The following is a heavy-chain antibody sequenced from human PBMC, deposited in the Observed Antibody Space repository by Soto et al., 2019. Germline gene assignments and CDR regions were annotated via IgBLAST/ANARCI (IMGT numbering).Heavy chain of an antibody. CDR3: ATRDTGRVY. V-gene: IGHV4-4*02. Sequence: PSETLSLTCAVSGVSIDSHDWWTWVRQPPGKGLEWIGESHQSGNTNYNSSLESRVTISLDKSRNHFSLQLDSVTVADTAVYYCATRDTGRVYWGQGTLVTVS. CDR1: GVSIDSHDW. D-gene: IGHD5-18*01. J-gene: IGHJ4*02. CDR2: SHQSGNT.